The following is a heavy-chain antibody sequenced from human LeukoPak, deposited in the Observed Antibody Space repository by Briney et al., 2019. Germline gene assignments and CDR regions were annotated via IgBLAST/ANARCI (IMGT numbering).Heavy chain of an antibody. V-gene: IGHV5-51*01. CDR2: IYPGDSHT. CDR3: ARRGSGYDIDWFET. CDR1: GYSFTSYW. Sequence: GESLNISGNGSGYSFTSYWIGWVRQMPGKVLGGSGIIYPGDSHTRYSPSLQGQVTISADKSITTAYLQWNSLKASDTAMCYCARRGSGYDIDWFETWGQGGLFTVSS. J-gene: IGHJ5*02. D-gene: IGHD5-12*01.